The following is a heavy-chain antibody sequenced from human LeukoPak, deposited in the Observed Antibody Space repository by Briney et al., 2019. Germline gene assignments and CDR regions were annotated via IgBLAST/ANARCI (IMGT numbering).Heavy chain of an antibody. D-gene: IGHD3-3*01. CDR2: IYYSGST. V-gene: IGHV4-59*01. Sequence: KTSETLSLTCTVSGGSISSYYWSWIRQPPGKGLEWIGYIYYSGSTNYNPSLKSRVTISVDTSKNQFSLKLSSVTAADTAVYYCARVMPNYDFWSGYLNWFDPWGQGTLVTVSP. J-gene: IGHJ5*02. CDR1: GGSISSYY. CDR3: ARVMPNYDFWSGYLNWFDP.